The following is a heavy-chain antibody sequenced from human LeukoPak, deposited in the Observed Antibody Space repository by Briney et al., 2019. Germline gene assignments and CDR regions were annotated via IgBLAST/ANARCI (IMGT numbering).Heavy chain of an antibody. Sequence: SETLSLTCTVSGGSISSSSYYWGWIRQPPGKGLEWIGSIYYSGSTNYNPSLKSRVTISVDTSKNQFSLKLSSVTAADTAVYYCARAGYYYDSSGYSAIDYWGQGTLVTVSS. V-gene: IGHV4-39*07. CDR2: IYYSGST. CDR1: GGSISSSSYY. CDR3: ARAGYYYDSSGYSAIDY. D-gene: IGHD3-22*01. J-gene: IGHJ4*02.